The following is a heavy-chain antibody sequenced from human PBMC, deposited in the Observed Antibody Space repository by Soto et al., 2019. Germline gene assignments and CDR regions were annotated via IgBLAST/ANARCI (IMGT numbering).Heavy chain of an antibody. V-gene: IGHV3-7*05. Sequence: GSLRLSCAASGFSISRYWMSWVRQAPGKGLEWVANIKEDGSEQNYVDSLKGRFTISRDNAKNSLYLQMNSLRADDTAVYYCANTVVRGLGTTVTVSS. D-gene: IGHD3-10*01. CDR2: IKEDGSEQ. J-gene: IGHJ6*01. CDR1: GFSISRYW. CDR3: ANTVV.